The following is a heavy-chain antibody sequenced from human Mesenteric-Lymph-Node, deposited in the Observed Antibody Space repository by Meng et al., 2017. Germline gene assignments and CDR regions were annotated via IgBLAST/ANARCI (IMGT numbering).Heavy chain of an antibody. CDR3: VRAGASGWYGLVDDY. V-gene: IGHV3-19*01. CDR2: GSWNGSRT. D-gene: IGHD6-19*01. J-gene: IGHJ4*02. CDR1: GFTLSSYW. Sequence: GGSLRLSCAASGFTLSSYWMSWVRQAPGKGLAWVSGGSWNGSRTHYADSVKGRFIISRDNSRNFLYQQMNSLRPEDMAVYYCVRAGASGWYGLVDDYWGQGTLVTVSS.